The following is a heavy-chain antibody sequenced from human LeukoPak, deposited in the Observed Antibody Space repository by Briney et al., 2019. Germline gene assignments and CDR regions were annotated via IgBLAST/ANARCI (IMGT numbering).Heavy chain of an antibody. Sequence: SETLSLTCSVSDGSISSGSYYLNWIRQPPGKGLEWIGYIYYSGSTNYNPSLKSRLTISVDTSNNQFSLKLSSVTAADTAVYYCASTSGYCSGGNCYSAFDYWGQGTLVTVSS. J-gene: IGHJ4*02. D-gene: IGHD2-15*01. V-gene: IGHV4-61*01. CDR1: DGSISSGSYY. CDR2: IYYSGST. CDR3: ASTSGYCSGGNCYSAFDY.